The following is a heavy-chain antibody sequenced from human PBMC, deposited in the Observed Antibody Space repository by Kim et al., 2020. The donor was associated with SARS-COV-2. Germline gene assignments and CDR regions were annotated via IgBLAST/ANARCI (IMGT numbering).Heavy chain of an antibody. CDR2: IIPTFGTS. J-gene: IGHJ6*02. Sequence: SVKVSCKASGGTLSKYAISWVRQGPGQGLEWMGGIIPTFGTSNFAQKFEGRVTINADESTNTVSMELSSLRLEDTAVYYCAKGGGAFGGAEPSFYQYGLDVWGQGTTVTVSS. V-gene: IGHV1-69*13. CDR3: AKGGGAFGGAEPSFYQYGLDV. CDR1: GGTLSKYA. D-gene: IGHD2-15*01.